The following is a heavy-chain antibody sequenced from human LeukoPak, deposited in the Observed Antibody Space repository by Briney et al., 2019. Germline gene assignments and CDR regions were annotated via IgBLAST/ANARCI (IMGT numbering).Heavy chain of an antibody. CDR3: AKALIAVATIRVFDY. D-gene: IGHD6-19*01. V-gene: IGHV3-23*01. CDR2: ISSSGGTT. CDR1: GLTFSSYA. J-gene: IGHJ4*02. Sequence: GGSLRLSCAASGLTFSSYAMSWVRQAPGKGLEWVSTISSSGGTTHYADSVKGRFTISRDNSKNTLYLQMNSLRAEDTAVYYCAKALIAVATIRVFDYWGQGTLVTVSS.